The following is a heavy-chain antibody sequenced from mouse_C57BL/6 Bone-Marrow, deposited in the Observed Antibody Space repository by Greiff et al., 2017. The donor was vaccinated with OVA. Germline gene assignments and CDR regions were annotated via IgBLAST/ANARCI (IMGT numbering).Heavy chain of an antibody. CDR3: ATMDY. V-gene: IGHV3-6*01. CDR2: ISYDGSN. CDR1: GFSITSGYY. J-gene: IGHJ4*01. Sequence: EVQLVESGPGLVKPSQSLSLTCSVTGFSITSGYYWNWIRQLPGNKLEWMGYISYDGSNNYNPTLKNRISITRDTSKNQFFLKLNSVTTEDTATYYCATMDYWGQGTSVTVSS.